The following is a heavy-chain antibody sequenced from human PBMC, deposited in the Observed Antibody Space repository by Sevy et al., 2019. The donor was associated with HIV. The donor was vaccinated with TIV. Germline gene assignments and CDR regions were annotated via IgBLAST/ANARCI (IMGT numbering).Heavy chain of an antibody. D-gene: IGHD3-22*01. V-gene: IGHV5-51*01. CDR1: GYSFTSHW. J-gene: IGHJ4*02. CDR3: ATSSSGYFDRSGYYIY. Sequence: GESLKISCKGSGYSFTSHWIGWVRHMPGKGLEWMGIIFPDDSETRYSPSFQGQVTFSADKSINTAYLQWGSLKASDTAMYYCATSSSGYFDRSGYYIYRGQGTLVTVSS. CDR2: IFPDDSET.